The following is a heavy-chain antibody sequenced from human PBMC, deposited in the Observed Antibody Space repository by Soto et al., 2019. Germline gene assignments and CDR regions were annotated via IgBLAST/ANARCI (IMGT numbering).Heavy chain of an antibody. CDR1: GGSISSYY. J-gene: IGHJ6*03. D-gene: IGHD3-10*01. CDR3: ARETTYFYGSGNYRGLGYYMDV. V-gene: IGHV4-59*01. Sequence: SETLSLTCTVSGGSISSYYWSWIRQPPGKGLEWIGYIYYSGSTNYNPSLKSRVTISVDTSKNQFSLKLSSVTAADTAVYYCARETTYFYGSGNYRGLGYYMDVWGKGTTVTVSS. CDR2: IYYSGST.